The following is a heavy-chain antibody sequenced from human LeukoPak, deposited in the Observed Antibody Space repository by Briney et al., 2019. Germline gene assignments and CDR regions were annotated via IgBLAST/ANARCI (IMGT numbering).Heavy chain of an antibody. V-gene: IGHV4-34*01. D-gene: IGHD6-13*01. CDR3: AREIAAEGTVGSYHYYYYYMDV. CDR2: INHSGST. J-gene: IGHJ6*03. CDR1: GGSFSGYF. Sequence: SETLPLTCAVYGGSFSGYFWSWIRQPPGKGLEWIGEINHSGSTNYNPSLKSRVTISADTSKNQFSLKLSSVTAADTAVYYCAREIAAEGTVGSYHYYYYYMDVWGKGTTVTISS.